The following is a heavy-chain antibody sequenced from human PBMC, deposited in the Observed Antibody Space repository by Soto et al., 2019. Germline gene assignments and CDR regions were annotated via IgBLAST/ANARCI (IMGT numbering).Heavy chain of an antibody. Sequence: EVQLLESRGGLVPPGGSLRLSCAASGFTFTSYAMSWVRQAPGKGLEWVSLISGSGGSTYYADSVKGRFTISRDDSNNAVYLELESLRAEDRAVYYCAKQRGYMSVCYGAFDIWCQGTMVTVSS. CDR3: AKQRGYMSVCYGAFDI. V-gene: IGHV3-23*01. J-gene: IGHJ3*02. CDR1: GFTFTSYA. D-gene: IGHD6-19*01. CDR2: ISGSGGST.